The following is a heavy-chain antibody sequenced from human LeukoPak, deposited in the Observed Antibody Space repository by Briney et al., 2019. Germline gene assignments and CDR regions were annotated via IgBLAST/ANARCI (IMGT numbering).Heavy chain of an antibody. J-gene: IGHJ5*02. D-gene: IGHD6-19*01. CDR3: ARVPGYSSGWYQRHNWFDP. Sequence: SETLSLTCAVCGGSFSGYYWSWIRQPPGKGLEWIGEINHSGSTNYNPSLKSRVTISVDTSKNQCSLKLSSVTAADTAVYYCARVPGYSSGWYQRHNWFDPWGQETLVTVSS. V-gene: IGHV4-34*01. CDR2: INHSGST. CDR1: GGSFSGYY.